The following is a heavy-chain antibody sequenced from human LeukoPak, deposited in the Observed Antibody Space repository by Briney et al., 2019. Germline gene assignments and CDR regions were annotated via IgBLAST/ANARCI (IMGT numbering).Heavy chain of an antibody. J-gene: IGHJ6*03. V-gene: IGHV3-23*01. CDR1: GFTFSDYA. D-gene: IGHD2-15*01. Sequence: GGSLRPSCAASGFTFSDYAMSWFRQAPGGGLEWVSPISGSGDKTFHADSVKGRFTTSRDNSKNTLSLHMSSLRVEDSAVYFCAKDTSAWWYHRAYMNVWGTGTTVTVSS. CDR2: ISGSGDKT. CDR3: AKDTSAWWYHRAYMNV.